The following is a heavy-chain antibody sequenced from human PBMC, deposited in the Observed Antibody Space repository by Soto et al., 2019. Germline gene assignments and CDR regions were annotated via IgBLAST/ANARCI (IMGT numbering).Heavy chain of an antibody. CDR3: ARVGGRRDY. Sequence: QVQLVQSGTEVKKPGSSVKVSCKASGGTFTNYTINWVRQDPGQRLEWMGRIIPILHIANYAEKFQGRVTITADKSTSKVYMELSSLRSEDTALYYCARVGGRRDYWGQGTLVTVSS. CDR2: IIPILHIA. D-gene: IGHD3-3*01. CDR1: GGTFTNYT. V-gene: IGHV1-69*02. J-gene: IGHJ4*02.